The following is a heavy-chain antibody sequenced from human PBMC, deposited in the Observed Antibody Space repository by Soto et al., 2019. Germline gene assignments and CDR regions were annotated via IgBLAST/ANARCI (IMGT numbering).Heavy chain of an antibody. V-gene: IGHV4-31*03. J-gene: IGHJ6*02. D-gene: IGHD3-10*01. Sequence: PSETLSLTCTVSGGSISSGGYYWSWIRQHPGKGLEWIGYIYYSGSTYYNPSLKSRVTISVDTSKNQFSLKLSSVTAADTAVYYCARDRWWFGESTRIYYYYYGMDVWRQGTTVTVSS. CDR3: ARDRWWFGESTRIYYYYYGMDV. CDR1: GGSISSGGYY. CDR2: IYYSGST.